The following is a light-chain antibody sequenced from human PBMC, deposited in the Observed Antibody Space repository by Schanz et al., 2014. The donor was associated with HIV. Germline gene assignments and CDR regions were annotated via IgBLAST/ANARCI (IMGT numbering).Light chain of an antibody. Sequence: QSALTQPASVSGSPGQSITISCTGTSSDVGGYNYVAWYQQHAGKAPKLMIFDVSNRPSGVFYRFSGSKSGNTASLTISGLQAEDEADYYCSSYTTSSTLVFGGGTKLTVL. J-gene: IGLJ2*01. CDR1: SSDVGGYNY. CDR2: DVS. V-gene: IGLV2-14*01. CDR3: SSYTTSSTLV.